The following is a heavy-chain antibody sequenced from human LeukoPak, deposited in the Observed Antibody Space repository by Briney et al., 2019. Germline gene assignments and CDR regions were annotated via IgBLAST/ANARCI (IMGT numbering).Heavy chain of an antibody. CDR2: ISWNGGSI. J-gene: IGHJ4*02. CDR3: AKGLDSSGYYYPN. CDR1: GFSFDDYA. D-gene: IGHD3-22*01. Sequence: GRSLRLSCAASGFSFDDYAMHWVRQAPGKGLEWVSGISWNGGSIGFADSVKGRFIISRDNSKNALYLQMNSLRIEDTALYYCAKGLDSSGYYYPNWGQGTLVTVSS. V-gene: IGHV3-9*01.